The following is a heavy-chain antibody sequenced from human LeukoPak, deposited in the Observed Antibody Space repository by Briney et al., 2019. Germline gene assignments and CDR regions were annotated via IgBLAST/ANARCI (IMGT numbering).Heavy chain of an antibody. V-gene: IGHV3-48*03. CDR3: ARGKYSSGWYSEY. CDR2: IGSSGSTI. D-gene: IGHD6-19*01. Sequence: GGSLRLSCAASGFTVSSNYMNWVRQAPGKGLEWVSYIGSSGSTIYYGDSVKGRFTISRDNAKNSLDLQMNSLRAEDTAVYYCARGKYSSGWYSEYWGQGTLVTVSS. CDR1: GFTVSSNY. J-gene: IGHJ4*02.